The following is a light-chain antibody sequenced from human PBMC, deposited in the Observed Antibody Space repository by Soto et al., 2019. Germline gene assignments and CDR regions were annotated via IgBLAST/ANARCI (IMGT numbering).Light chain of an antibody. CDR2: KAS. V-gene: IGKV1-5*03. J-gene: IGKJ1*01. CDR1: QSISSW. Sequence: DIQMTQSPSTLSASVGDRVTITCRASQSISSWLAWYQQKPGKAPKLLIDKASNLESGVPSRFSGSGSGTEFTLTISSLQPDDFATYYCQQYNSYWWTFGQGTKVEIK. CDR3: QQYNSYWWT.